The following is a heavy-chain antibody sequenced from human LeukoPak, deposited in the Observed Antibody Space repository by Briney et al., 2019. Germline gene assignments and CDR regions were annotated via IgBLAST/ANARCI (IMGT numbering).Heavy chain of an antibody. V-gene: IGHV3-53*01. D-gene: IGHD1-26*01. J-gene: IGHJ4*02. CDR2: IYSGGNT. CDR3: ARRVAGSYSD. CDR1: GFTFSSYA. Sequence: GGSLRLSCAASGFTFSSYAMHWVRQAPGKGLEWVSIIYSGGNTYYADSVKGRFTISRDNSKNTLFFQMNSLGADDTAVYYCARRVAGSYSDWGQGTLVTVSS.